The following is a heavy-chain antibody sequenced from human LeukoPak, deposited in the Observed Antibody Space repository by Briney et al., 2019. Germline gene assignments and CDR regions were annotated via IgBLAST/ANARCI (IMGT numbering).Heavy chain of an antibody. CDR2: INPSGGST. CDR1: GYTFTSYY. CDR3: ARGKRVRYFDWLLPRKHFDY. V-gene: IGHV1-46*01. D-gene: IGHD3-9*01. Sequence: ASVKVSCKASGYTFTSYYMHWVRQAPGQGLEWMGIINPSGGSTSYAQKFQGRVTMTRDMSTSTVYMELSSLRSEDTAVYYCARGKRVRYFDWLLPRKHFDYWGQGTLVTVSS. J-gene: IGHJ4*02.